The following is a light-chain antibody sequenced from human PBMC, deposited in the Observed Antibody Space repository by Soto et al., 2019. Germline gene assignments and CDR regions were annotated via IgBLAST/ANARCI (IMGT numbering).Light chain of an antibody. CDR3: QTWGTGVWV. CDR1: SGHSSYT. V-gene: IGLV4-69*01. Sequence: QPVLTQAPSASASLGASVKLTCTLSSGHSSYTIAWHQQHPKKGPRFLMKVNSDGSHNKGDGIPDRFSGSSSGTERYLTISNVQSEDEADYHCQTWGTGVWVFGGGTKLTVL. J-gene: IGLJ3*02. CDR2: VNSDGSH.